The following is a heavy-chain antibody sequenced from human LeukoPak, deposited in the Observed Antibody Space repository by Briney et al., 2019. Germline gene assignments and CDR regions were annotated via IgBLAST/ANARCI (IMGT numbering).Heavy chain of an antibody. CDR1: GGSISSSSYY. CDR2: IYYSGST. CDR3: ARGSTSLRDY. Sequence: SETLSLTCTVSGGSISSSSYYWGWIRQPPGKGLEWIGSIYYSGSTNYNPSLKSRVTISVDTSKNQFSLKLSSVTAADTAVYYCARGSTSLRDYWGQGTLVTVSS. D-gene: IGHD5/OR15-5a*01. V-gene: IGHV4-39*07. J-gene: IGHJ4*02.